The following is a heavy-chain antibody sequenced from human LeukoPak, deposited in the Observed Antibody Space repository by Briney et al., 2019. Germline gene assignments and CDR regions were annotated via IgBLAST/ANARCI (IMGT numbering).Heavy chain of an antibody. CDR2: IYTSGST. CDR1: GGSISSYY. V-gene: IGHV4-4*07. CDR3: ARDSLSFRFGELYHNWFDP. J-gene: IGHJ5*02. Sequence: PSETLSLTXTVSGGSISSYYWSWIRQPAGKGLEWIWRIYTSGSTNYNPSLESRVTMSVDTSKNQFSLKLSSVTAADTAVYYCARDSLSFRFGELYHNWFDPWGQGTLVTVSS. D-gene: IGHD3-10*01.